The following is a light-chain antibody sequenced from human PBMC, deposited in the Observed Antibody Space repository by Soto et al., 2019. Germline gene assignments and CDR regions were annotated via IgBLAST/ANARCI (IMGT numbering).Light chain of an antibody. CDR3: LQYSSHSWT. CDR1: RSISDW. CDR2: DAS. V-gene: IGKV1-5*01. J-gene: IGKJ1*01. Sequence: DIQMTQSPSSLSPSVGDRVTITCRASRSISDWLAWYQQKPGKAPELLIFDASNLKSGVSSRFSGSGSGTEFTFTISRLQPDDVATYYCLQYSSHSWTFGQGTKVDIK.